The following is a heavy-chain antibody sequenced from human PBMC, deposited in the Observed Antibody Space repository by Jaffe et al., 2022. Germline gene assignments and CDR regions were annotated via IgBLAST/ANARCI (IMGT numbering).Heavy chain of an antibody. J-gene: IGHJ4*02. CDR2: ISYDGSNK. V-gene: IGHV3-30*18. Sequence: QVQLVESGGGVVQPGRSLRLSCAASGFTFSSYGMHWVRQAPGKGLEWVAVISYDGSNKYYADSVKGRFTISRDNSKNTLYLQMNSLRAEDTAVYYCAKDGPIYGDYPGAVDYWGQGTLVTVSS. D-gene: IGHD4-17*01. CDR3: AKDGPIYGDYPGAVDY. CDR1: GFTFSSYG.